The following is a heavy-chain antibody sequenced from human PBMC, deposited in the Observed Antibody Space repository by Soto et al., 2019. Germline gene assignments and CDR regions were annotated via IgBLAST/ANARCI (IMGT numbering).Heavy chain of an antibody. Sequence: SETLSLTCTVSGGSISSSSYYWGWIRQPPGKGLEWIGSIYYSGSTYYNPSLKSRVTISVDTSKNQFSLKLSSVTAADTAVYYCARGRGEFDAWGQGTPVTVSS. J-gene: IGHJ5*02. CDR1: GGSISSSSYY. CDR3: ARGRGEFDA. D-gene: IGHD2-21*01. V-gene: IGHV4-39*01. CDR2: IYYSGST.